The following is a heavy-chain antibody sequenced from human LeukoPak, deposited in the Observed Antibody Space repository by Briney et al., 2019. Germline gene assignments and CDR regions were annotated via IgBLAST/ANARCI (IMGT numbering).Heavy chain of an antibody. CDR1: GFTFSSYS. CDR2: ISSSSSYI. D-gene: IGHD1-14*01. V-gene: IGHV3-21*05. J-gene: IGHJ3*02. Sequence: PGGSLRLSCAASGFTFSSYSMNWVRQAPGKGLEWVSYISSSSSYIYYADSVKGRFTISRDNAKNSLYLQMNSLRAEDTAVYYCAREFEQEPYAFDIWGQGTMVTVSS. CDR3: AREFEQEPYAFDI.